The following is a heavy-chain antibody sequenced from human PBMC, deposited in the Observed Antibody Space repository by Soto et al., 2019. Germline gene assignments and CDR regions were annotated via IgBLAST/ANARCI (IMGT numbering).Heavy chain of an antibody. CDR2: INPSGGST. CDR3: ARDQGAARLDY. V-gene: IGHV1-46*01. Sequence: ASVKVSCKASGYTFTSYYMHWVRRAPGQGLEWMGIINPSGGSTSYAQKFQGRVTMTRDTSTSTVYMELSSLRSEDTAVYYCARDQGAARLDYWGQGTLVTVSS. CDR1: GYTFTSYY. D-gene: IGHD6-6*01. J-gene: IGHJ4*02.